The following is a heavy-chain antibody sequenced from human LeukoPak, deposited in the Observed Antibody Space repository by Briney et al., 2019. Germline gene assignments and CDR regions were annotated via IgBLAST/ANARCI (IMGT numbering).Heavy chain of an antibody. CDR2: VNSNGGNT. CDR3: ARVIWTGYFHDS. Sequence: GGSLTLSCAASGFTFSIYALHWVRQAPGKGLEFVSGVNSNGGNTYYANSVKGRFTISRDNSNDTLYLQMGSLRSECMAVYHCARVIWTGYFHDSCGQGTLVAVSS. J-gene: IGHJ4*02. CDR1: GFTFSIYA. V-gene: IGHV3-64*01. D-gene: IGHD3/OR15-3a*01.